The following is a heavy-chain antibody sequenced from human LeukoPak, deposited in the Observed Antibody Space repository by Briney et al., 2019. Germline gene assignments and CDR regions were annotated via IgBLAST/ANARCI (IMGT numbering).Heavy chain of an antibody. J-gene: IGHJ4*02. CDR2: INPDGNKK. V-gene: IGHV3-7*01. CDR1: GLTFSSSW. CDR3: ARDLAYSRLDY. D-gene: IGHD5-18*01. Sequence: GGSLRLSCAVSGLTFSSSWMDWVRRAPGKGLEWVASINPDGNKKYSADSVKGRFTISRDNAENSLYLQMNSLSVEDTAFYYCARDLAYSRLDYWGQGMLVTVSS.